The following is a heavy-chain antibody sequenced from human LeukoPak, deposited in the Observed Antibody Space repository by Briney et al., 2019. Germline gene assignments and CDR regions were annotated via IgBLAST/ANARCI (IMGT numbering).Heavy chain of an antibody. CDR3: ARRAGAVSGPSYYSYYYYLDV. J-gene: IGHJ6*03. Sequence: RASVKVSCKASGYPFIAFYIHWVRQAPGQGLEWMGWINPNNGPTHYAQNFQGRVTTTRDTSVSTVYMELTGLTSDDTAIYYCARRAGAVSGPSYYSYYYYLDVWGKGTTVTVSS. CDR2: INPNNGPT. D-gene: IGHD6-19*01. CDR1: GYPFIAFY. V-gene: IGHV1-2*02.